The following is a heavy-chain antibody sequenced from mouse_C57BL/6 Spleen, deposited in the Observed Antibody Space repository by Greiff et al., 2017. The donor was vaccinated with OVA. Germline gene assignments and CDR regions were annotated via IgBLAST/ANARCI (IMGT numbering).Heavy chain of an antibody. CDR3: ARENWDVGYFDY. Sequence: EVKVVESAGGLVQPGRSMKLSCTASGFTFSDYYMAWVRQVPEKGLEWVANINYDGSSTYYLDSLKSRFIISRDNAKNILYLQMSSLKSEDTATYYCARENWDVGYFDYWGQGTTLTVSS. CDR2: INYDGSST. D-gene: IGHD4-1*01. V-gene: IGHV5-16*01. CDR1: GFTFSDYY. J-gene: IGHJ2*01.